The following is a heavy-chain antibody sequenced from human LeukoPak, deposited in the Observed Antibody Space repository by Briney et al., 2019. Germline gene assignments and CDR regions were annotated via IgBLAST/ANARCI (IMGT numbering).Heavy chain of an antibody. CDR2: IYYSGST. Sequence: SETLSLTCTVSGGSISSYYWSWIRQPPGKGLEWIGYIYYSGSTNYNPSLKSRVTISVDTSKNQFSLKLSSVTAADTAVYYCARAHAPAYYYGSGSYYNNSYYYYYYMDVWGKGTTVTVSS. D-gene: IGHD3-10*01. V-gene: IGHV4-59*12. J-gene: IGHJ6*03. CDR1: GGSISSYY. CDR3: ARAHAPAYYYGSGSYYNNSYYYYYYMDV.